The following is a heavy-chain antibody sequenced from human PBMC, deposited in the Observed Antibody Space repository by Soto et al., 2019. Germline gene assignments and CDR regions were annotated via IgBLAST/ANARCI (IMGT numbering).Heavy chain of an antibody. D-gene: IGHD6-13*01. V-gene: IGHV4-39*01. CDR2: IYYSGST. CDR3: ASVVAAAGYYYYGMDV. CDR1: GGSISSSSYY. J-gene: IGHJ6*02. Sequence: SETLSLTCTVPGGSISSSSYYWGWIRQPPGKGLEWIGSIYYSGSTYYNPSLKSRVTISVDTSKNQFALKLSSVTAADTAVYYCASVVAAAGYYYYGMDVWGQGTTVTVSS.